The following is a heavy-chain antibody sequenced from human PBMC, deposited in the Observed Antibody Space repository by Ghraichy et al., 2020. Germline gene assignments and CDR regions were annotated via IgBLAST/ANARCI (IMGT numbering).Heavy chain of an antibody. J-gene: IGHJ6*02. CDR3: TRDGYCSSTSCSYYYYYGMDV. CDR1: GFTFGDYA. CDR2: IRSKAYGGTT. V-gene: IGHV3-49*03. Sequence: GGSLRLSCTASGFTFGDYAMSWFRQAPGKGLEWVGFIRSKAYGGTTEYAASVKGRFTISRDDSKSIAYLQMNSLKTEDTAVYYCTRDGYCSSTSCSYYYYYGMDVWGQGTTVTVSS. D-gene: IGHD2-2*03.